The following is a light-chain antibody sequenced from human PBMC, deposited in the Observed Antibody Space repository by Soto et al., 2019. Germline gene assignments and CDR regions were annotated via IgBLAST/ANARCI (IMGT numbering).Light chain of an antibody. CDR3: QTWGTGIRVV. V-gene: IGLV4-69*01. J-gene: IGLJ2*01. Sequence: QPVLTQSPSASASLGASVKLTCTLSSGHISYAIAWHQQQAEKGPRYLMKVNTDGSHTKGDGIPDRFSGSSSGAERYLTISSLQSEDEADYYCQTWGTGIRVVFGGGTKLTVL. CDR1: SGHISYA. CDR2: VNTDGSH.